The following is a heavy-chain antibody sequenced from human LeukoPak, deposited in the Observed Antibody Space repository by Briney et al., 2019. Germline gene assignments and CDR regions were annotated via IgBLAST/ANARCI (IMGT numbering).Heavy chain of an antibody. J-gene: IGHJ4*02. D-gene: IGHD4-11*01. CDR1: GGSFSGYY. V-gene: IGHV4-34*01. CDR2: INHSGST. Sequence: PSETLSLTCAVYGGSFSGYYWSWIRQPPGKGLEWIGEINHSGSTNYNPSLKSRATISVDTSKNQFSLKLSSVTAADTAVYYCARNTVTTTGIDYWGQGTLVTVSS. CDR3: ARNTVTTTGIDY.